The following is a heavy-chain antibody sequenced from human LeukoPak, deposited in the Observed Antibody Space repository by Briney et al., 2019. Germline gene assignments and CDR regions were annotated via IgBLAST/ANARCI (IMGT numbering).Heavy chain of an antibody. V-gene: IGHV3-23*01. Sequence: PGGSLRLSCEGSGFPFGTYGVTWVRHAPGRGLEWVATISGSGVSIYYADSVKDRLNISRDNNENTVSLQMNSLRVEDTALYYCAKVGWYGDLEHWGQGTQVAVSS. CDR1: GFPFGTYG. CDR2: ISGSGVSI. D-gene: IGHD3-10*01. J-gene: IGHJ1*01. CDR3: AKVGWYGDLEH.